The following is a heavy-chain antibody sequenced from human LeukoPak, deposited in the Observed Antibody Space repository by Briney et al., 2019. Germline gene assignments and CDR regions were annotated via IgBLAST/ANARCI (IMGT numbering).Heavy chain of an antibody. J-gene: IGHJ4*02. D-gene: IGHD2/OR15-2a*01. V-gene: IGHV3-74*01. CDR1: GFTFSTYW. CDR3: TRDLSPAHF. Sequence: GGSLRLSCTASGFTFSTYWMHWVRQASGKGLMWGSRVNGDGSSTVYADSVNGRFTISSDNAKNTLYLQMNSLRAEDTAVYYCTRDLSPAHFWGQGTLVTVSS. CDR2: VNGDGSST.